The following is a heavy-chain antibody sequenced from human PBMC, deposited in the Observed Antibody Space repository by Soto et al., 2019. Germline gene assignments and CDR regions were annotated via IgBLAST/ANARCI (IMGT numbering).Heavy chain of an antibody. CDR3: ARDFSRGAFDP. V-gene: IGHV3-21*01. Sequence: GGSLRLSCAASGFTFSSYSMNWVRQAPGKGLEWVSSISSSSSYIYYADTEKGRFTISRDNAKNSLYLQMNSLRAEDTVVYYYARDFSRGAFDPWGQGTLVTVSS. CDR2: ISSSSSYI. J-gene: IGHJ5*02. CDR1: GFTFSSYS.